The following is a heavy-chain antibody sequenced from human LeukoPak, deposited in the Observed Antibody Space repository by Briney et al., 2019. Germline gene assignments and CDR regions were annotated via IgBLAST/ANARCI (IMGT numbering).Heavy chain of an antibody. Sequence: GSLRLSCAASGFTFSSIAMSWVRQAPDKGLEWVSTISGSGGGTYYADSVKGRFTISRDDSKNTLYLQMNSLRADDTAVYYCAKDLGRYRNNFFDYWGQGNLVTVSS. CDR1: GFTFSSIA. V-gene: IGHV3-23*01. CDR3: AKDLGRYRNNFFDY. J-gene: IGHJ4*02. CDR2: ISGSGGGT. D-gene: IGHD1-26*01.